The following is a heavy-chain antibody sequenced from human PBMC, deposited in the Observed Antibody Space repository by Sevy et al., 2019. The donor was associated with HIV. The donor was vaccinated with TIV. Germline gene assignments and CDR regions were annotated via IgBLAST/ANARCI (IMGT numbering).Heavy chain of an antibody. D-gene: IGHD4-17*01. CDR3: GRHESQGDYPLDL. Sequence: SETLSLTCGVSAGSISDYYWGWIRQPPGKRLEYIGWIHSSGRSYYNPSLSSRLNMSIDTSRNQFSLKLFSLTAADTAMYDCGRHESQGDYPLDLWGQGTLVTVSS. CDR2: IHSSGRS. CDR1: AGSISDYY. V-gene: IGHV4-59*08. J-gene: IGHJ4*02.